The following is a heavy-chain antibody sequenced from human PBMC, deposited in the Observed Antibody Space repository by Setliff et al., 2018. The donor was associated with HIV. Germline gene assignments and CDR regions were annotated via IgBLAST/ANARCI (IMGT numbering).Heavy chain of an antibody. CDR1: GGSISSTNYF. J-gene: IGHJ4*02. D-gene: IGHD5-18*01. CDR2: IYYHGST. Sequence: SETLSLTCTVSGGSISSTNYFWGWIRQPPGKGLEWIGTIYYHGSTYYNPSLKSRVTISIDTSKNQFSLQLTSVAAADTAVYYCARDSGGYNYGFAVGSFDYWGQGALVTVSS. V-gene: IGHV4-39*07. CDR3: ARDSGGYNYGFAVGSFDY.